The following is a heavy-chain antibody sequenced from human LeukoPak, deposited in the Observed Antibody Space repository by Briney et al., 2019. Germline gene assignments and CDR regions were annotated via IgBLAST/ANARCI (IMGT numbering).Heavy chain of an antibody. Sequence: PSETLSLTCTVSGGSISSYYWSWIRQPPGKGLEWIGYIPHSGSTNYNPSLKSRVTISVDTSKNQFSLKLSSVTAADSAVYYCARGNILGATYWNYWGQGTLVTVSS. D-gene: IGHD1-26*01. V-gene: IGHV4-59*01. J-gene: IGHJ4*02. CDR3: ARGNILGATYWNY. CDR2: IPHSGST. CDR1: GGSISSYY.